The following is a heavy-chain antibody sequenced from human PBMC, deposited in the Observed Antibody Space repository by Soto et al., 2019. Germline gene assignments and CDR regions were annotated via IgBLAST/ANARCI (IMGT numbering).Heavy chain of an antibody. Sequence: ASVKVSCKASGYTFTSYAMHWVRQAPGQRLEWMGWINAGNGNTKYSQKFQGRVTITRDTSASTAYMELSSLRSEDTAVYYCARDQIVGRYYGSGSYYKHAFEIWGQGTMVTVSS. CDR2: INAGNGNT. V-gene: IGHV1-3*01. CDR1: GYTFTSYA. CDR3: ARDQIVGRYYGSGSYYKHAFEI. D-gene: IGHD3-10*01. J-gene: IGHJ3*02.